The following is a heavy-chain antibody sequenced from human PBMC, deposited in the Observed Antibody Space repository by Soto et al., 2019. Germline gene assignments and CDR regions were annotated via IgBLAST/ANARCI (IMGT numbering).Heavy chain of an antibody. CDR3: ARDHRLLWFGELPLDY. CDR2: INHILST. Sequence: SETLSLTCTVYGGSFSGYYWIWIRQPPVNGLEFIGEINHILSTNYNPSLKSRFTISLYTSKNHFSLKLISFTAADTAVYYCARDHRLLWFGELPLDYWGQGTLVTVSS. V-gene: IGHV4-34*01. CDR1: GGSFSGYY. D-gene: IGHD3-10*01. J-gene: IGHJ4*02.